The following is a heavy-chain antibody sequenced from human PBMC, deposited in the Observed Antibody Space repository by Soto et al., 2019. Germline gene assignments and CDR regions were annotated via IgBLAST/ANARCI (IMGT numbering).Heavy chain of an antibody. CDR1: GFTFSSYA. Sequence: GGSLRLSCAASGFTFSSYAMSWVRQAPGKGLEWVSAISGSGGSTYYADSVKGRFTISRDNSKNTRYLQMNSLGAEDTAVYYCASSRGTASRFGGGFDPWGQGTLVTVSS. V-gene: IGHV3-23*01. CDR3: ASSRGTASRFGGGFDP. J-gene: IGHJ5*02. CDR2: ISGSGGST. D-gene: IGHD3-16*01.